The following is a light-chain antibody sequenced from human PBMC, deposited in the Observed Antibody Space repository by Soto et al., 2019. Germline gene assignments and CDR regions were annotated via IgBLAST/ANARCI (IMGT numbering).Light chain of an antibody. J-gene: IGKJ5*01. CDR2: GAS. CDR3: QQYGSSPLIS. V-gene: IGKV3-20*01. Sequence: PGESATLSCMAIQTVSITYLTWYQQKPGQAPRLLIFGASKRATGIPDRFSGSGSGRDFTLTISGLEPEDFAVYYCQQYGSSPLISFGQGTRLEI. CDR1: QTVSITY.